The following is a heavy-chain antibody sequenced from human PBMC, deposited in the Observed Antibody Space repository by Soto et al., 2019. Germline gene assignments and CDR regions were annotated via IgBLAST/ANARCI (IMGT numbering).Heavy chain of an antibody. Sequence: EVQLVETGGGFIQPGGSLRLSCAGSGFDVSSNSMNWVRQAPGKGLEWLSLIHSDGNTKYADSVKGRFTISRDSSENTVYLQMTSLRAEDTAVYYCARHVWLESWGQGTLVTVSS. CDR2: IHSDGNT. CDR1: GFDVSSNS. J-gene: IGHJ5*01. V-gene: IGHV3-53*02. CDR3: ARHVWLES.